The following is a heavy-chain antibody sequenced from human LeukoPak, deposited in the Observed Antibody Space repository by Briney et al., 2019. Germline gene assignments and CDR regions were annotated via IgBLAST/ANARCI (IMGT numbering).Heavy chain of an antibody. Sequence: SQTLSLTCTVSGGSISSGDYYWSWIRQPPGKGLEWIGYIYYSGSTYYNPSLKSRVTISVDTSKNQFSLKLSSVTAADTAVYYCARAWGDYYGMDVWGKGTTVIVSS. D-gene: IGHD1-26*01. CDR1: GGSISSGDYY. CDR2: IYYSGST. CDR3: ARAWGDYYGMDV. V-gene: IGHV4-30-4*01. J-gene: IGHJ6*04.